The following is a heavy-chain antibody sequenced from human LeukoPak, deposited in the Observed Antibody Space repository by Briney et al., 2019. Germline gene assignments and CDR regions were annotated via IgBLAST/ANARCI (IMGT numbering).Heavy chain of an antibody. D-gene: IGHD6-19*01. Sequence: PGGSLRLSCPASGFTFSSYSMSWVRQAPGKGLEWVSAISGGSGSSTYYADAVKGRFTISRDNSKTTLYLEMNSLRADDTAVYYCVKGSSSGWPYFFDNWGQGTLVTVSS. CDR2: ISGGSGSST. J-gene: IGHJ4*02. CDR1: GFTFSSYS. CDR3: VKGSSSGWPYFFDN. V-gene: IGHV3-23*01.